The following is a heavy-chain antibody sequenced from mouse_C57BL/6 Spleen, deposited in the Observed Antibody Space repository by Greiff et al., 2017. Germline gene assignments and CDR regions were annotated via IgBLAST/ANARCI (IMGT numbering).Heavy chain of an antibody. Sequence: QVQLQQPGAELVKPGASVKLSCKASGYTFTSYWMHWVKQRPGQGLEWIGMIHPNSGSTNYNEKFKSKATLTVDKSSSTAYMQLSSLTSEDSAVYYCAREGGSSGYPYYYAMDYWGQGTSVTVSS. CDR2: IHPNSGST. J-gene: IGHJ4*01. CDR1: GYTFTSYW. V-gene: IGHV1-64*01. D-gene: IGHD3-2*02. CDR3: AREGGSSGYPYYYAMDY.